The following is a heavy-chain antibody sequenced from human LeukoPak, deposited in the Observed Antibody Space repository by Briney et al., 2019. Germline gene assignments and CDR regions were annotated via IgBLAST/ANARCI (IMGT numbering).Heavy chain of an antibody. Sequence: GGSLRLSCAASGFTFSSYAMHWVRQAPGKGLEWVAVISYDGSNKYYADSVKGRFTISRDNSKNTLYLQMSSLRAEDTALYHCARWSSIKVAATENYWGQGTLVTVSS. CDR1: GFTFSSYA. J-gene: IGHJ4*02. V-gene: IGHV3-30-3*01. CDR3: ARWSSIKVAATENY. CDR2: ISYDGSNK. D-gene: IGHD6-19*01.